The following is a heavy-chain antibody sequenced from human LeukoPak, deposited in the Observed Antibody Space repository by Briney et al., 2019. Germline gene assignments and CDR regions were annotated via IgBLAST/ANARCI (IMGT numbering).Heavy chain of an antibody. J-gene: IGHJ4*02. CDR3: AKGRVYYYDSSGSYFDY. V-gene: IGHV3-23*01. CDR1: GFTFSNAW. CDR2: ISGSGGTT. D-gene: IGHD3-22*01. Sequence: PGGSLRLSCAASGFTFSNAWMSWVRQAPGKGLQWVSAISGSGGTTYYADSVKGRFTISRDNSKNTLYLQMNSLRAEDTAVYYCAKGRVYYYDSSGSYFDYWGQGTLVTVSS.